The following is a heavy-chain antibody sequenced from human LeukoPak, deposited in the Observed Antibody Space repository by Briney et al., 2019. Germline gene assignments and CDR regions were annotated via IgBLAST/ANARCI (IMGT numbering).Heavy chain of an antibody. CDR2: FDPEDGET. V-gene: IGHV1-24*01. Sequence: ASVKVSCKVSGYTLTELSMHWVRQAPGKGLEWMGGFDPEDGETIYAQKFQGRVTMTEDTSTDTAYMELSSLGSEDTAVYYCATVSGYSSYFDYWGQGTLVTVSS. CDR1: GYTLTELS. CDR3: ATVSGYSSYFDY. J-gene: IGHJ4*02. D-gene: IGHD3-22*01.